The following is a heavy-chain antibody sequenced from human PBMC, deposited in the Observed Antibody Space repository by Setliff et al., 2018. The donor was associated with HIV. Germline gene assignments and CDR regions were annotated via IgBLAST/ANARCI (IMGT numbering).Heavy chain of an antibody. CDR2: IKSKRDGSST. D-gene: IGHD1-26*01. CDR1: GFTFTGAW. J-gene: IGHJ6*04. V-gene: IGHV3-74*01. CDR3: ARDSPIVD. Sequence: GGSLRLSCAASGFTFTGAWMHWVRQAPGKGLEWVARIKSKRDGSSTRYADSVNGRFTISRDNSNNTLYLQMNNLRAEDTAVYYCARDSPIVDWGKGTTVTVPQ.